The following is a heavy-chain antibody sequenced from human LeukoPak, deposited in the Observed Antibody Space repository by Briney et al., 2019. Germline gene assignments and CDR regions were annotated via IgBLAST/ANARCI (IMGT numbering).Heavy chain of an antibody. V-gene: IGHV4-59*07. D-gene: IGHD3-3*01. J-gene: IGHJ5*02. CDR2: IYYSGST. Sequence: SDTLSLTCTVSGGSINNYYWSWIRQPPATPLEWIGYIYYSGSTNYSPSLKSRVTISLDTSNNQFSLKLSSVTAADTAVYYCARGGWVGGHWFDPWGQGTLVTVSS. CDR3: ARGGWVGGHWFDP. CDR1: GGSINNYY.